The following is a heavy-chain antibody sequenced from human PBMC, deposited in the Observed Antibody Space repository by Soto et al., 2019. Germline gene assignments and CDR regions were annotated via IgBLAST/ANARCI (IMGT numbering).Heavy chain of an antibody. D-gene: IGHD1-26*01. V-gene: IGHV3-66*01. J-gene: IGHJ4*02. CDR2: IYSGGGT. CDR3: ARAWGGAAPDPWDY. CDR1: GFTVSSNY. Sequence: EVQLVESGGGLVQPGGSLRLSCAASGFTVSSNYMSWVRQAPGKGLEWVSVIYSGGGTYYPDSVKGRFPISRDNSKNTLYLQMNSLRAEDTAVYYCARAWGGAAPDPWDYWGQGTLVTASS.